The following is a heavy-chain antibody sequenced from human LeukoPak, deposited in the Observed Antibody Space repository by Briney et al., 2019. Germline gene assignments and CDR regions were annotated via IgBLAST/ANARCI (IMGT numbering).Heavy chain of an antibody. J-gene: IGHJ4*02. Sequence: GRSLRLSCAASGFTFSSYAMHWVRQAPGKGLEWVAVISYDGSNKYYADSVKGRFTISRDNSKNTLYLQMNSLRAEDTAVYYCARDSNRYSSGWYRYWGQGTLVTVSS. CDR2: ISYDGSNK. V-gene: IGHV3-30-3*01. D-gene: IGHD6-19*01. CDR3: ARDSNRYSSGWYRY. CDR1: GFTFSSYA.